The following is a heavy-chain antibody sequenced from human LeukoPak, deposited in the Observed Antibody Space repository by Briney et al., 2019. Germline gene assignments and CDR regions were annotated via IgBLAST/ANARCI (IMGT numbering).Heavy chain of an antibody. CDR3: ARGERGYSSSWYHY. V-gene: IGHV4-34*01. CDR1: GFTFANAW. J-gene: IGHJ4*02. Sequence: PGGSLRLSCAGSGFTFANAWMNWIRQPPGKGLEWIGEINHSGSTNYNPSLKSRVTISVDTSKNQFSLKLSSVTAADTAVYYCARGERGYSSSWYHYWGQGTLVTVSS. CDR2: INHSGST. D-gene: IGHD6-13*01.